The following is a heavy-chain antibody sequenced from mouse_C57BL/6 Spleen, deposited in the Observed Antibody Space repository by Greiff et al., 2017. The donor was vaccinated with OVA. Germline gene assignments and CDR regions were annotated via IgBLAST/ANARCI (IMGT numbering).Heavy chain of an antibody. J-gene: IGHJ2*01. CDR1: GYTFTDYY. Sequence: VQLQQSGAELVRPGASVKLSCKASGYTFTDYYINWVKQRPGQGLEWIARIYPGSGNTYYNEKFKGKATLTAEKSSSTAYMQLSSLTSEDSAVYFCARAEGLTGYFDYWGQGTTLTVSS. CDR3: ARAEGLTGYFDY. CDR2: IYPGSGNT. D-gene: IGHD4-1*01. V-gene: IGHV1-76*01.